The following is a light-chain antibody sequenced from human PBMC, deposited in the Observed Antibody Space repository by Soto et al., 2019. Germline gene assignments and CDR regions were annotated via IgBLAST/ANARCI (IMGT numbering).Light chain of an antibody. J-gene: IGLJ2*01. CDR2: DVN. V-gene: IGLV2-14*03. CDR3: TSWTTSTTMI. Sequence: QSVLTQPASVSGSPGQSITISCTGTSSDIGAYNFVSWYQQHPGKAPKLMLYDVNTRPSGVSNRFSGSKSGNTASLTISGLQAEDEDDYYCTSWTTSTTMIFGGGTKVTVL. CDR1: SSDIGAYNF.